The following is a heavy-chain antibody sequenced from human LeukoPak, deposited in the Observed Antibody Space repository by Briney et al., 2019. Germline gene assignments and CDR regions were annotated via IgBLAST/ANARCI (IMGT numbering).Heavy chain of an antibody. J-gene: IGHJ6*02. CDR3: ARDRGDQFVAPMDV. Sequence: GGSLRLSCAASGFTFSSYSMNWVRQAPGKGLEWVSSISSSSSYIYYADSVKGGFTISRDNAKNSLYLQMNSLRAEDTAVYYCARDRGDQFVAPMDVWGQGTTVIVSS. V-gene: IGHV3-21*01. D-gene: IGHD2-21*02. CDR1: GFTFSSYS. CDR2: ISSSSSYI.